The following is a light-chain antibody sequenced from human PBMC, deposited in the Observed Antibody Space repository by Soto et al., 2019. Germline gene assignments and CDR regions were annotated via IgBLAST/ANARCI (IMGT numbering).Light chain of an antibody. CDR3: SSYTSSAPFYG. V-gene: IGLV2-14*03. CDR2: DVN. J-gene: IGLJ1*01. Sequence: QSVLTQPASVSGSPGQSITISCTGATTDVDGYDYVSWYQQHPGQVPKLLIYDVNSRPSGISYRFSGSKSGDRASLTISGLQAEDDADYYCSSYTSSAPFYGFGAGTKVTVL. CDR1: TTDVDGYDY.